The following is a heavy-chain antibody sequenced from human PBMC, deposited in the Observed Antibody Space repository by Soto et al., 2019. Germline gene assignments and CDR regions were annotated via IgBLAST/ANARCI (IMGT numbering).Heavy chain of an antibody. Sequence: GGSLRLSCAASGFTFSSYSMNWVRQAPGKGLEWVSSISSSSSYIYYADSVKGRFTISRDNSKNTMYLQMNSLRAEDTAVYFCAKYPTRSNFFYFDYWGQGTLVTVSS. CDR3: AKYPTRSNFFYFDY. CDR2: ISSSSSYI. V-gene: IGHV3-21*04. CDR1: GFTFSSYS. J-gene: IGHJ4*02. D-gene: IGHD4-4*01.